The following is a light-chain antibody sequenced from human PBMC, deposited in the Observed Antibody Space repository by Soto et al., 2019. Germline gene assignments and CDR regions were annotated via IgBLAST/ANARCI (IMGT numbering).Light chain of an antibody. CDR2: DAS. CDR1: QTVSRY. J-gene: IGKJ3*01. Sequence: IVLTQSPATLSLSPGERATLSCRASQTVSRYLAWYQQKPGQAPRLLIYDASSRATGIPDGFSGSGSGTDFTLTISRLEPEDFAVYYCQQYGGSFRVFGPGTKVDIK. V-gene: IGKV3-20*01. CDR3: QQYGGSFRV.